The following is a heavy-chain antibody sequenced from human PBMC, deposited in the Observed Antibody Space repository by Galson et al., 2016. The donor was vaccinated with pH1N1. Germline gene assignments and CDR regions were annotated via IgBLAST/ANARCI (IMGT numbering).Heavy chain of an antibody. CDR2: IIPMYGRT. CDR1: GGTFSNYA. CDR3: ARTENVYDILTGSGSYYGMDV. J-gene: IGHJ6*02. Sequence: CKASGGTFSNYAISWVRQAPGQGLEWMGGIIPMYGRTDYAQKFQGTVTITADKSTSTAYMELSRVRLEDTAVYYCARTENVYDILTGSGSYYGMDVWGQGTAVTVSS. D-gene: IGHD3-9*01. V-gene: IGHV1-69*06.